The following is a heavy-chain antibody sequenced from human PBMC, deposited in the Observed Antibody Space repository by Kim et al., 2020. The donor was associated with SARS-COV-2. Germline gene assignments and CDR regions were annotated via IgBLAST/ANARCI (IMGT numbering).Heavy chain of an antibody. CDR1: GYSISSGYY. J-gene: IGHJ5*02. D-gene: IGHD3-22*01. V-gene: IGHV4-38-2*02. Sequence: SETLSLTCTVSGYSISSGYYWGWIRQPPGKGLEWIGSIYHSGSTYYNPSLKSRVTISVDTSKNQFSLKLSSVTAADTAVYYCARTLYYYDSLQGFLFDPWGQGTLVTVSS. CDR2: IYHSGST. CDR3: ARTLYYYDSLQGFLFDP.